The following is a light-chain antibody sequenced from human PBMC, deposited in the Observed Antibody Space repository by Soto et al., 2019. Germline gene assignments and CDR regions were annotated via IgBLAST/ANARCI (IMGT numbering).Light chain of an antibody. CDR2: KAS. CDR3: QQYNRYPYT. Sequence: DIQMTQSPSTLSASVGDRVTITCRASQSISSWLAWYQQKPGKAPKLLIYKASSLESGVPSRFSGCGSGTEFTLTISSLQPDDSATYYCQQYNRYPYTFGQGTKLEIK. J-gene: IGKJ2*01. CDR1: QSISSW. V-gene: IGKV1-5*03.